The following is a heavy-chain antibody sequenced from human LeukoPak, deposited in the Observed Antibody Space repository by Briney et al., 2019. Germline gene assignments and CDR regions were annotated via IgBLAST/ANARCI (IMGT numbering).Heavy chain of an antibody. CDR3: AREGYCSSTSCYLDDWFDP. CDR2: INPNSGGT. J-gene: IGHJ5*02. D-gene: IGHD2-2*01. Sequence: ASVKVSCKASGYTFTGYYMHWVRQAPGQGLEWMGWINPNSGGTNYAQKFQGRVTMTRDTSISTAYMELSRLRSDDTAVYYCAREGYCSSTSCYLDDWFDPWGQGTLVTVSS. V-gene: IGHV1-2*02. CDR1: GYTFTGYY.